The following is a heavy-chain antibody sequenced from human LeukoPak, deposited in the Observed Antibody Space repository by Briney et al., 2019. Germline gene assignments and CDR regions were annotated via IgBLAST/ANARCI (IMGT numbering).Heavy chain of an antibody. Sequence: GASVKVSCKASGYTFTSYGISWVRQAPGQGLEGVGWVSAYNGNTNYAQKLQGRDTMTTDTSTSTAYMELRSLRSDDTAVYYGARDGGGIAVAGTDYWGQGTLVTVSS. CDR1: GYTFTSYG. J-gene: IGHJ4*02. CDR3: ARDGGGIAVAGTDY. CDR2: VSAYNGNT. D-gene: IGHD6-19*01. V-gene: IGHV1-18*01.